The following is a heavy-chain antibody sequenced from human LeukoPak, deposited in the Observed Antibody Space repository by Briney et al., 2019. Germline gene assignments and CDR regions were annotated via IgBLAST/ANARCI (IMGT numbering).Heavy chain of an antibody. D-gene: IGHD6-19*01. V-gene: IGHV1-2*02. Sequence: ASVNVSCKASGYTFSGYYIHWVRQAPGQGLEWMGWINPNTTGRNYARKFEGRVTITRDASISTAYREMSKLRSDDTAVYYCASLPYNSGGYAFDMWGQGTMISVSS. J-gene: IGHJ3*02. CDR3: ASLPYNSGGYAFDM. CDR2: INPNTTGR. CDR1: GYTFSGYY.